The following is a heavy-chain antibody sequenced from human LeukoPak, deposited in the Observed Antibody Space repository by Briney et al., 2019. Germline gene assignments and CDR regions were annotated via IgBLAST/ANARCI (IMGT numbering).Heavy chain of an antibody. J-gene: IGHJ4*02. D-gene: IGHD1-26*01. CDR3: VRDLSYSGSFDFDY. CDR2: INPNRGGT. V-gene: IGHV1-2*02. CDR1: GYTFTGFY. Sequence: ASVKVSCKTSGYTFTGFYIHWVRQAPGQGLEWMGWINPNRGGTNYAQKFQDRVTMTRDTSTSTAYMELSSLRSDDTAVYFCVRDLSYSGSFDFDYWGQGIMVTVSS.